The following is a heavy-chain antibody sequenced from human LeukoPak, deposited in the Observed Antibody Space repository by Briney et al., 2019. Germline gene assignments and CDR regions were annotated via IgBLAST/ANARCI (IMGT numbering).Heavy chain of an antibody. J-gene: IGHJ4*02. Sequence: RASVKVSCKASGYIFVGYFIHWVRQAPGQGLEWMGWINPNNGGTDNAQKFQGRVTMTRDTSISTVYMELRSLTSDDTAMYYCAREQDFDDGSGFTDWGQGTLITVSS. CDR3: AREQDFDDGSGFTD. V-gene: IGHV1-2*02. CDR2: INPNNGGT. CDR1: GYIFVGYF. D-gene: IGHD3-9*01.